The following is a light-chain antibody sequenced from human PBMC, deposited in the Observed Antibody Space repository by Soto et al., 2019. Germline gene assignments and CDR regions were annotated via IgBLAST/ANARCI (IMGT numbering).Light chain of an antibody. Sequence: EIVMTQSPATLSVSPGERATLSCRASQSVSSNLAWYQQKPGQAPRLLIYGASTSATGIPARFSGSGSGTECTLTISSQLTEDIAVYYCQQYNNSPPWTFGQWTNVEIK. J-gene: IGKJ1*01. CDR1: QSVSSN. CDR2: GAS. CDR3: QQYNNSPPWT. V-gene: IGKV3-15*01.